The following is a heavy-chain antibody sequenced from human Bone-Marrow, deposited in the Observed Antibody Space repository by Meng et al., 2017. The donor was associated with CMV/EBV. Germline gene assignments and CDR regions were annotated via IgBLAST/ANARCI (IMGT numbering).Heavy chain of an antibody. D-gene: IGHD6-13*01. J-gene: IGHJ4*02. CDR1: DYTVNGYY. V-gene: IGHV1-2*02. Sequence: QGLLLCCGAEVKKPGASVKVSFMASDYTVNGYYMNGVRQPAGQGLEWMGWINPKGGGANYAQKFQGRVTMTRDTSISTAYMELSRLRSDDTAVYYCARGGGYSSSWPLGYWGQGTLVTVSS. CDR3: ARGGGYSSSWPLGY. CDR2: INPKGGGA.